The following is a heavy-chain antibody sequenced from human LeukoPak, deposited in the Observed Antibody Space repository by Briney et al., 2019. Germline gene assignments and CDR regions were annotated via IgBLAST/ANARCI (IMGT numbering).Heavy chain of an antibody. CDR1: GGSISSYY. CDR2: IYTSGST. D-gene: IGHD5-18*01. J-gene: IGHJ6*03. CDR3: ARSYSWGYYYYMDV. V-gene: IGHV4-4*09. Sequence: SETLSLTCAVSGGSISSYYWSWIRQPPGKGLEWIGYIYTSGSTNYNPSLKSRVTISVDTSKNQFSLKLSSVTAADTAVYYCARSYSWGYYYYMDVWGKGTTVTVSS.